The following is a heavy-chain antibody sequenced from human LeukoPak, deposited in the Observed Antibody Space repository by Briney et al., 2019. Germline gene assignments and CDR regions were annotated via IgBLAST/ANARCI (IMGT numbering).Heavy chain of an antibody. CDR1: GFTFSSYW. V-gene: IGHV3-7*01. D-gene: IGHD2-2*01. Sequence: GGSLRLSCAASGFTFSSYWMSWVRQAPGTGLEWVANIKQDGSEKYYVDSVKGRFTISRDNAKNTVYLQINSLRDEDTAVYYCARICSSTDCLIPDWGQGTLVTVSS. CDR3: ARICSSTDCLIPD. J-gene: IGHJ4*02. CDR2: IKQDGSEK.